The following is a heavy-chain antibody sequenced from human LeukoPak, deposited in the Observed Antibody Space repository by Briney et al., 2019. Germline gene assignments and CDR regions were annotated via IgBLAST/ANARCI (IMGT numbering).Heavy chain of an antibody. CDR2: IYTSGST. D-gene: IGHD3-22*01. V-gene: IGHV4-4*07. CDR3: AGDVYYYDSSGYYYSEDAFDI. Sequence: PSETLSLTCTVSGGSLSSYYWSWIRQPAGKGLEWIGRIYTSGSTNYNPSLKSRVTMSVDTSKNQFSLKLSSVTAADTAVYYCAGDVYYYDSSGYYYSEDAFDIWGQGTMVTVSS. J-gene: IGHJ3*02. CDR1: GGSLSSYY.